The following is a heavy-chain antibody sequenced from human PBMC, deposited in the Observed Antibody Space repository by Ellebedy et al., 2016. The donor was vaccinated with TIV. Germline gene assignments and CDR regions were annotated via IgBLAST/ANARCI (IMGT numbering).Heavy chain of an antibody. CDR2: ISYDGSNK. J-gene: IGHJ4*02. V-gene: IGHV3-30*04. D-gene: IGHD6-19*01. Sequence: GESLKISXAASGFTFSSYAMHWVRQAPGKGLEWVAVISYDGSNKYYADSVKGRFTITRDNSKNTLYLQMNSLRAEDTAVYYCARNPRSGWYYFDYWGQGTLVTVSS. CDR1: GFTFSSYA. CDR3: ARNPRSGWYYFDY.